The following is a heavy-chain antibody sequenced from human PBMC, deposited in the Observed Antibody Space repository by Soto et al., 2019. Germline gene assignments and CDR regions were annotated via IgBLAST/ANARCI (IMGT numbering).Heavy chain of an antibody. CDR2: IIPIFDTA. CDR3: ATPVQEMATSNWCDP. Sequence: QVQLVQSGAEVKKPGSSVKVSCKASGGTFSSYAISWVRQAPGQGLEWIGGIIPIFDTANYAQKFQGRVTITADEFTSTAYMELSSLRSEDTAVYYCATPVQEMATSNWCDPWGQGTLVTVSS. D-gene: IGHD5-12*01. J-gene: IGHJ5*02. CDR1: GGTFSSYA. V-gene: IGHV1-69*12.